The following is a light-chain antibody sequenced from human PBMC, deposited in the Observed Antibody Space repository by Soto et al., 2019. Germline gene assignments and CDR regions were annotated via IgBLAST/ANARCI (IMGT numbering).Light chain of an antibody. Sequence: EIVLTQSPGTLSLSPGERATLSCRASQSAGNNYLAWYQQRPGQPPRLLIYGVSNRATGIPDRFSGSGSGTDFSLTISSLEPEDFAVYYCQQYVSPPLTFGCGTKVEIK. V-gene: IGKV3-20*01. CDR3: QQYVSPPLT. J-gene: IGKJ4*01. CDR1: QSAGNNY. CDR2: GVS.